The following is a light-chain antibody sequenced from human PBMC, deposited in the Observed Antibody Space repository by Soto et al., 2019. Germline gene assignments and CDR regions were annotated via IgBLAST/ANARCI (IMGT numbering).Light chain of an antibody. CDR3: LQHSGFPFT. V-gene: IGKV1-17*01. Sequence: DIQMTQSPSSLSASVGDRVTITCRASQAIGNDLGWYQQKPGRVPKRLIYVASSLQSGVPSRFSGSRSGTEFTLTISSLQPDDFATYYCLQHSGFPFTFGQGTKLEI. CDR2: VAS. CDR1: QAIGND. J-gene: IGKJ2*01.